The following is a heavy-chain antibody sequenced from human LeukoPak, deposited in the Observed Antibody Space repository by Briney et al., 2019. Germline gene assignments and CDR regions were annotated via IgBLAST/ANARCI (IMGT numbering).Heavy chain of an antibody. D-gene: IGHD2-2*01. J-gene: IGHJ4*02. CDR3: ARELSGTSSRHFDY. CDR1: GFTVSSNY. Sequence: GGSLRLSCAASGFTVSSNYMSWVRQAPGKGLEWVSVIYSGGSTYYADSVKGRFTISRDNSKNTLYLQMNSLRAEDTAVYYCARELSGTSSRHFDYWGQGTLVTVSS. CDR2: IYSGGST. V-gene: IGHV3-53*01.